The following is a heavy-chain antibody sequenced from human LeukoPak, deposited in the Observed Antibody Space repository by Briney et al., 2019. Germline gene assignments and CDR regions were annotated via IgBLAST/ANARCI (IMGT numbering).Heavy chain of an antibody. V-gene: IGHV1-3*01. D-gene: IGHD2-15*01. CDR3: ARGGVVVAAPGYYGMDV. Sequence: ASVKVSCKASGYTFTTYAIHWVRQAPGQRLEWMGWINVGNGNTKYSQKFQGRVTMTRDTSTSTVYMELSSLRSEDTAVYYCARGGVVVAAPGYYGMDVWGQGTTVTVPS. CDR1: GYTFTTYA. CDR2: INVGNGNT. J-gene: IGHJ6*02.